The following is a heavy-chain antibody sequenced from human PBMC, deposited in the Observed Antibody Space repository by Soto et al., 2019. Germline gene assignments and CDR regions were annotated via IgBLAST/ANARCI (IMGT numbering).Heavy chain of an antibody. CDR1: GGSISSGDYY. Sequence: PSETLSLTCTVSGGSISSGDYYWSWIRQPPGKGLEWIGYIYYSGSTYYNPSLKSRVTISVDTSKNQFSLKLSSVTAADTAVYYCARGPAIPTMIVTFVWFDPWGQGTLVTVSS. CDR3: ARGPAIPTMIVTFVWFDP. J-gene: IGHJ5*02. CDR2: IYYSGST. V-gene: IGHV4-30-4*01. D-gene: IGHD3-22*01.